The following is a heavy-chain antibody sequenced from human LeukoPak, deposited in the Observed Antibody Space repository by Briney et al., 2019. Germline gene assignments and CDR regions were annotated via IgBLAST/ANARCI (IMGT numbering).Heavy chain of an antibody. CDR3: ARHPSCRGGSCYYWFDP. Sequence: GESLKISCKGSGYSFTSYWIGWVRQMPGKGLEWMGIIYPGDSDTRYSPSFQGQVTISADKSISTAYLQWSSLKASDTAMYYCARHPSCRGGSCYYWFDPWGQGTLVTVSS. CDR2: IYPGDSDT. J-gene: IGHJ5*02. V-gene: IGHV5-51*01. D-gene: IGHD2-15*01. CDR1: GYSFTSYW.